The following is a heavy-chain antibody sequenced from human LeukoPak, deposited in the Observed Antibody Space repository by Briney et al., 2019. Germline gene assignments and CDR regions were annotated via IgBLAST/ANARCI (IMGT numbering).Heavy chain of an antibody. J-gene: IGHJ6*02. CDR1: GYTFTNYI. Sequence: ASVKVSCKASGYTFTNYIIHWVRQAPGQRLEWMGWINAGNGDTEYSQKFQGRVTSTRDTSASTAYLDLSSLRSEDTAIYYCAWVVTRLREGAYQYDLDVWGPGTTVTVSS. CDR2: INAGNGDT. CDR3: AWVVTRLREGAYQYDLDV. D-gene: IGHD3-16*01. V-gene: IGHV1-3*01.